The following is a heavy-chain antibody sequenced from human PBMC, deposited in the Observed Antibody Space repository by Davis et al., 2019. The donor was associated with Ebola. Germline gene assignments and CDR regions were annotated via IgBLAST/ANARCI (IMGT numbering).Heavy chain of an antibody. Sequence: GESLKISCAASGFTFSSYAMSWVRQAPGKGLEWVSSITGSGGSPYYADSVEGRFNISRDNSKNTLSLQMNSVRGEDSAVYYCAKDKGFWVPPEWFGPWGQGVQVTVSS. D-gene: IGHD1-14*01. CDR3: AKDKGFWVPPEWFGP. CDR1: GFTFSSYA. CDR2: ITGSGGSP. V-gene: IGHV3-23*01. J-gene: IGHJ5*02.